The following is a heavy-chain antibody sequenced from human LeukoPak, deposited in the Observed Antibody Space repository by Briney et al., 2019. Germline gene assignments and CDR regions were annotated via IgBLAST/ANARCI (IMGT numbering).Heavy chain of an antibody. V-gene: IGHV3-53*01. Sequence: GGSLRLSCAASGFTFSSYAMTWVRQAPGKGLEWVSVVYAGGSIYSADSVKGRFTISRDNSKNTLYLQMNSLRAEDTAVYYCARGLAAAGLYFDYWGQGTLVTV. J-gene: IGHJ4*02. CDR2: VYAGGSI. CDR3: ARGLAAAGLYFDY. CDR1: GFTFSSYA. D-gene: IGHD6-13*01.